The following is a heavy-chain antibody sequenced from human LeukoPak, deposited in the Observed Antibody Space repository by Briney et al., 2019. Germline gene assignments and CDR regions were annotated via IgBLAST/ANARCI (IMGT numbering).Heavy chain of an antibody. CDR1: RFTFSTYA. Sequence: GGSLRLSCTASRFTFSTYAMSWVRQAPGKGLGWVSSISGSGDTTYYTGSVKGRFTISRDNSKNALYLQRSSLRAEDTAVYYCAKSQRNDQQVVQRIDYWGQGTLVTVSS. CDR2: ISGSGDTT. J-gene: IGHJ4*02. CDR3: AKSQRNDQQVVQRIDY. D-gene: IGHD2-2*01. V-gene: IGHV3-23*01.